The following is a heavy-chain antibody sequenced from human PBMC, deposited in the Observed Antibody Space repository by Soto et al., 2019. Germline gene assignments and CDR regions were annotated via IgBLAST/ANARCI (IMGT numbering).Heavy chain of an antibody. CDR1: GGSVSSQY. Sequence: SEPLSLTCTVSGGSVSSQYWSWIRQPAGKGLEWIGRIYNGGIPLIHPSLESRVALSLDTSKNQFSLTLSSVTAADTAIYYCASQDYDKSVYYFDYWGQGTLVTVSS. CDR2: IYNGGIP. CDR3: ASQDYDKSVYYFDY. V-gene: IGHV4-4*07. D-gene: IGHD3-22*01. J-gene: IGHJ4*02.